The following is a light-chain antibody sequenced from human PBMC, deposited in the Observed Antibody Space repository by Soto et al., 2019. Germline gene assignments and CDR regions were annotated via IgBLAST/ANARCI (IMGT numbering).Light chain of an antibody. CDR2: DAS. CDR1: QGISSW. J-gene: IGKJ1*01. CDR3: QQYNSYPWT. V-gene: IGKV1-5*01. Sequence: DIQMPHSPSTLSASVGDRVTITCRASQGISSWLAWYQQKPGKAPKLLIYDASSLESGVPSRFSGSGSGTEFTLTISSLQPDDFATYYCQQYNSYPWTFGQGTKVEIK.